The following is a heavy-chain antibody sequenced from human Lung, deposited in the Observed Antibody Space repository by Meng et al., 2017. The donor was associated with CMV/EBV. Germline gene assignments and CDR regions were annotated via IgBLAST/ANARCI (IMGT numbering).Heavy chain of an antibody. Sequence: GESLKISCAASGFTFSSYAMSWVRQAPGKGLEWVSAISGSGGSTYYADSVKGRFTISRDNSKNTLYLQMNSLRAEDAAVYYCAGMTSDYWGHGTLVTVSS. CDR3: AGMTSDY. CDR1: GFTFSSYA. V-gene: IGHV3-23*01. CDR2: ISGSGGST. D-gene: IGHD1-14*01. J-gene: IGHJ4*01.